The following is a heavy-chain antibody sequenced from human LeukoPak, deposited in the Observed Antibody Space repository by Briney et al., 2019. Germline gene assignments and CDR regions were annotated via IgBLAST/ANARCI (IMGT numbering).Heavy chain of an antibody. CDR2: IYYSGST. CDR3: ARDTYYYDSSGYSNFDY. J-gene: IGHJ4*02. CDR1: GGSISSSSYY. Sequence: SETLSLTCTVSGGSISSSSYYWGWIRQPPGKGLEWIGSIYYSGSTNYNPSLKSRVTMSADTSKNQFSLQLSSVTAADTAVYYCARDTYYYDSSGYSNFDYWGQGTLVTVSS. V-gene: IGHV4-39*07. D-gene: IGHD3-22*01.